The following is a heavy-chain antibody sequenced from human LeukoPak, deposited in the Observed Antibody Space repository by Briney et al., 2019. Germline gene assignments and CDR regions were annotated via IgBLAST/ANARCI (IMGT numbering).Heavy chain of an antibody. D-gene: IGHD3-10*01. CDR2: ISSSGGTI. CDR3: ARGLRYYYGSGSYSPADY. Sequence: GGSLRLSCAASGFTFSSYEMNWVRQAPGRGLEWVSYISSSGGTIYYADSVKGRFTISRDNAKNSLYLQMNSLRAEDTAVYYCARGLRYYYGSGSYSPADYWGQGTLVTVSS. CDR1: GFTFSSYE. J-gene: IGHJ4*02. V-gene: IGHV3-48*03.